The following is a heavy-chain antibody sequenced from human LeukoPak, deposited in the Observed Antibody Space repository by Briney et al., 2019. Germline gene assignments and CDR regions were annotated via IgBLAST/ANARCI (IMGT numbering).Heavy chain of an antibody. Sequence: GGSLRLSCAASGFTFSSYSMNWVRQAPGKGLEWVASISTSSSYIYYADSLKGRFTTSRDNSKNTVYLQMNSLRAEDTAVYFCAKEYGYDYNYFYSMDVWGKGTTVTISS. D-gene: IGHD1-1*01. CDR2: ISTSSSYI. J-gene: IGHJ6*03. CDR3: AKEYGYDYNYFYSMDV. V-gene: IGHV3-21*01. CDR1: GFTFSSYS.